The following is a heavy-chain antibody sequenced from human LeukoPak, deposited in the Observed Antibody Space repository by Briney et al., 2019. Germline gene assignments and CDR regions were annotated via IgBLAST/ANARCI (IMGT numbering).Heavy chain of an antibody. CDR2: ISYDGSNK. Sequence: PAGGSLRLSCAASGFTFSSYGMHWVRQAPGKGLERVAVISYDGSNKYYADSVKGRFTISRDNSKNTLYLQMNSLRAEDTAVYYCAKDNTHYDFWSGYAHWGQGTLVTVSS. D-gene: IGHD3-3*01. CDR1: GFTFSSYG. V-gene: IGHV3-30*18. CDR3: AKDNTHYDFWSGYAH. J-gene: IGHJ4*02.